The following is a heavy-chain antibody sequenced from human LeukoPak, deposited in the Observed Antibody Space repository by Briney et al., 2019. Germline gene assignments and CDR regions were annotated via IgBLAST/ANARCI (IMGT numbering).Heavy chain of an antibody. CDR3: TGAARSSIFGVVSPNFDN. Sequence: GGSLRLSCAASGFTFSNYIMNWVRQAPGKGLEWVASITSSSSYIHYADSVKGRFIISRDNAKNSLYLQMNIVRAEDTAVYYCTGAARSSIFGVVSPNFDNWGQGTLVTVSS. J-gene: IGHJ4*02. CDR2: ITSSSSYI. CDR1: GFTFSNYI. V-gene: IGHV3-21*06. D-gene: IGHD3-3*01.